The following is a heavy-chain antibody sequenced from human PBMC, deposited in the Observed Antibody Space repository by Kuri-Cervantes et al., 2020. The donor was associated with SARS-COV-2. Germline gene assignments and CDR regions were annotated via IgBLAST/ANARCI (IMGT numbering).Heavy chain of an antibody. CDR1: GFTFSSYA. Sequence: GGSLRLSCAASGFTFSSYAMSWVRQAPGKGLEWVSVIYSGGSSTYYADSVKGRFTISRDNSKNTLYLQMNSLKTEDTAVYYCTTDLPNPTYPRYYYYYYGMDVWGQGTTVTVSS. J-gene: IGHJ6*02. V-gene: IGHV3-23*03. CDR2: IYSGGSST. D-gene: IGHD2-2*02. CDR3: TTDLPNPTYPRYYYYYYGMDV.